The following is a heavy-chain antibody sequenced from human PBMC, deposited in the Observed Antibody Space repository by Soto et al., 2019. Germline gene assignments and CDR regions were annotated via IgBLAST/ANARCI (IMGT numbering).Heavy chain of an antibody. J-gene: IGHJ5*02. Sequence: SETLSLTCTVSGDSISSYYWSWIRQPPGKGLEWIGYTYYSGGTNYNPSLQSRVTISVDTSKNQFSLKLSSVTAADTAVYYCAREAYYYDTSAYRTNWFDPWGQGALVTVS. CDR1: GDSISSYY. D-gene: IGHD3-22*01. CDR3: AREAYYYDTSAYRTNWFDP. V-gene: IGHV4-59*01. CDR2: TYYSGGT.